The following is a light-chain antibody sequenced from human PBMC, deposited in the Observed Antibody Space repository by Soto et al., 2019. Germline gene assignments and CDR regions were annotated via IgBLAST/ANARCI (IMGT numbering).Light chain of an antibody. V-gene: IGLV2-14*01. J-gene: IGLJ1*01. CDR1: SKDVGGYNY. CDR3: SSYTRSSPYV. CDR2: DVS. Sequence: QSALTQPASVSGSPGQSITISCTGTSKDVGGYNYVSWYQQHPGKDPKLMTYDVSNRPSGVSNRFSGSRSGNTASLTISGLQAEDEADYYCSSYTRSSPYVFGTGTTVTVL.